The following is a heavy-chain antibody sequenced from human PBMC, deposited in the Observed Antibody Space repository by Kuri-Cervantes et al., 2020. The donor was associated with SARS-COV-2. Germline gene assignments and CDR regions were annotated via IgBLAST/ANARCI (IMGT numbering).Heavy chain of an antibody. CDR1: GFTVSSNY. Sequence: GGSLRLSCAASGFTVSSNYMSWVRQAPGKGLEWASVIYSGGSTYYADSVKGRFTISRDNAKNSLYLQMNSLRAEDTAVYYCASRRGYYHDISGYYYFDYWGQGTLVTVSS. CDR3: ASRRGYYHDISGYYYFDY. V-gene: IGHV3-53*01. D-gene: IGHD3-22*01. CDR2: IYSGGST. J-gene: IGHJ4*02.